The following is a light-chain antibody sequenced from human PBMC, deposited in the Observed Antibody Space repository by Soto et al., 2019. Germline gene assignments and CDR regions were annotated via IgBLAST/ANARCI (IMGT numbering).Light chain of an antibody. CDR3: SSYSFTTSLYV. CDR1: SSDVGGYNY. Sequence: QSALTQPASVSGSPGQSITISCTGTSSDVGGYNYVSWYQHHPGKAPKFMIYEVSNRPSGVSHRFSGSKSGNTASLTISGLQAEDEADYYCSSYSFTTSLYVFGTGTKVTVL. CDR2: EVS. V-gene: IGLV2-14*01. J-gene: IGLJ1*01.